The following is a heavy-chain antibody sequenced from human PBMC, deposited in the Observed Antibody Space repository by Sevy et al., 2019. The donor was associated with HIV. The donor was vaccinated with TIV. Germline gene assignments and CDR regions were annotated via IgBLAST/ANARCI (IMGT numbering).Heavy chain of an antibody. CDR3: ACESSGYIYYYYGMDV. D-gene: IGHD3-22*01. J-gene: IGHJ6*02. CDR1: GFTFSSYA. Sequence: GGSLRLSCAASGFTFSSYAMHWVRQAPGKGLEWVAVISYDGSNKYYADSVKGRFTISRDNSKNTLYLQMNSLRAEDTAVYYCACESSGYIYYYYGMDVWGQGTTVTVSS. CDR2: ISYDGSNK. V-gene: IGHV3-30*04.